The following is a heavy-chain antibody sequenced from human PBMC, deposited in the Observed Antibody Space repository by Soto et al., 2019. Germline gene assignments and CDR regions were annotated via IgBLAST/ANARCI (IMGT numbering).Heavy chain of an antibody. Sequence: QVQLQESGPGLVRPSETLSLTCTVAGDSVSSGSHHWNWIRQAPGKGLEWIGSIYFTGRTNHNPSLKSRVTISVDTSKNHLSLNLTSVTAAVTAVYYCARDLVAIGGRVYAFDLWGQGTMVTVSS. CDR3: ARDLVAIGGRVYAFDL. V-gene: IGHV4-61*03. CDR2: IYFTGRT. CDR1: GDSVSSGSHH. D-gene: IGHD2-21*01. J-gene: IGHJ3*01.